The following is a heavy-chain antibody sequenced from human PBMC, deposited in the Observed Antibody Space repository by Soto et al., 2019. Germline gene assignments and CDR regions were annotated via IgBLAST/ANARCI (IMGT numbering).Heavy chain of an antibody. Sequence: GSLKVSCKASGYTFTSYYMHWVRQAPGQGLEWMGIINPSGGSTSYAQKFQGRVTMTRDTSTSTVYMELSSLRSEDTAVYYCARNSGSSRDFDYWAQGTLLPVSS. CDR1: GYTFTSYY. CDR3: ARNSGSSRDFDY. CDR2: INPSGGST. V-gene: IGHV1-46*01. D-gene: IGHD1-26*01. J-gene: IGHJ4*02.